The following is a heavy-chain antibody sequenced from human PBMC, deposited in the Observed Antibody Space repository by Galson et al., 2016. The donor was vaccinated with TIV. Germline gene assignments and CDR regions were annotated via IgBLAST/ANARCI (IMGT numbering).Heavy chain of an antibody. CDR3: SRHRDESFQV. CDR2: IIPLFDIT. Sequence: SVKVSCKVSGDTFSSYTISWVRQAPGQGLEWVGRIIPLFDITNYAQTFQGRVTIIADNSTTTVYLELSSLSFDDTAVYYGSRHRDESFQVWGQGALVTVSS. D-gene: IGHD2-21*01. V-gene: IGHV1-69*02. CDR1: GDTFSSYT. J-gene: IGHJ1*01.